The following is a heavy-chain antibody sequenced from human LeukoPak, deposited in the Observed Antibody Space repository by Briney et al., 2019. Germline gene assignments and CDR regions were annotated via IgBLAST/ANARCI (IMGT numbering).Heavy chain of an antibody. CDR2: IKEDGSDK. CDR3: ATGGEWRDY. J-gene: IGHJ4*02. D-gene: IGHD3-3*01. Sequence: GGSLRLSCAASGFTFSNSWMSWVRQAPGKGLEWVANIKEDGSDKFYVESVKGRFSISRDNAKNSLFLQMRSLRVEDTAVYYCATGGEWRDYWGQVTLVTVSS. V-gene: IGHV3-7*01. CDR1: GFTFSNSW.